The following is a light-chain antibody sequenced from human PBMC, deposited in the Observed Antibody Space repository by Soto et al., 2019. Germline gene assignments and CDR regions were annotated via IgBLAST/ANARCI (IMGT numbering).Light chain of an antibody. CDR1: QSVLYSSNNKNY. CDR2: WAS. Sequence: DIVMTQSPDSLAVSLGERATINCKSSQSVLYSSNNKNYLAWYQQKPGQPPKLLIYWASTLESGVPDRFSGSGSGTDFTLTISSLQAEDVAVYYCQQYYSPPTEWPFGQGTKVEIK. V-gene: IGKV4-1*01. CDR3: QQYYSPPTEWP. J-gene: IGKJ1*01.